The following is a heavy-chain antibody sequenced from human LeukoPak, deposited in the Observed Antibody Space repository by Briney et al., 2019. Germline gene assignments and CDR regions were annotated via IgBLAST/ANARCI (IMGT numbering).Heavy chain of an antibody. CDR2: IYYTGST. CDR1: GGSISCRSYY. J-gene: IGHJ4*02. CDR3: ARGSGYYGDSFDY. Sequence: SETLSLTCTVSGGSISCRSYYWGWIRQPPGKWLEWIGYIYYTGSTYYNPSLKSRVPMSLDTSKNQFSLKLNSVTAADTAVYFCARGSGYYGDSFDYWGQGTLVTVSS. V-gene: IGHV4-39*07. D-gene: IGHD5-12*01.